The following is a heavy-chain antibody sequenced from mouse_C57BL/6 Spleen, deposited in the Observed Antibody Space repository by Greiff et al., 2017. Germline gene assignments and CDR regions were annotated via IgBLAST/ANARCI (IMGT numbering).Heavy chain of an antibody. Sequence: QVQLQQPGAELVMPGASVKLSCKASGYTFTSYWIHWVKQRPGQGLEWIGEIDPSDSYTNYNQKFKGKSTLTVDKSSSTAYMQLSSLTSEDSAVYYCARGGYGSSYGYFDVWGTGTTVTVSS. CDR2: IDPSDSYT. CDR3: ARGGYGSSYGYFDV. J-gene: IGHJ1*03. D-gene: IGHD1-1*01. CDR1: GYTFTSYW. V-gene: IGHV1-69*01.